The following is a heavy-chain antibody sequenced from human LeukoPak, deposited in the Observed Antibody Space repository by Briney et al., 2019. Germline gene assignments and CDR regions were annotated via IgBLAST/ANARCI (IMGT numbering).Heavy chain of an antibody. CDR3: AKWGIGNNWDIDDH. V-gene: IGHV4-34*01. Sequence: SETLSLTCAVYGGSLGGYSWSWIRQPPGKGLERIGEINHSGSTNYNPSLKSRVTISVDTSKNQFSLKLSSVTAADTAVYYCAKWGIGNNWDIDDHWGQGTLVTVSS. CDR2: INHSGST. D-gene: IGHD1-1*01. J-gene: IGHJ4*02. CDR1: GGSLGGYS.